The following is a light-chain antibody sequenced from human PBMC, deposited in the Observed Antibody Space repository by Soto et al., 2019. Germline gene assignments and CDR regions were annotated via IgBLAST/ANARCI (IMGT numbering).Light chain of an antibody. Sequence: DIQMTQSPSTLSGSVGDRVTITCRASQTISSWLAWYQQKPGKAPKLLLYKASTLKSGVPSRFSGSGSGTEFTLNISRQQPDDFATSYCQHYNSYSEAFGQGTKVELK. J-gene: IGKJ1*01. CDR1: QTISSW. CDR3: QHYNSYSEA. CDR2: KAS. V-gene: IGKV1-5*03.